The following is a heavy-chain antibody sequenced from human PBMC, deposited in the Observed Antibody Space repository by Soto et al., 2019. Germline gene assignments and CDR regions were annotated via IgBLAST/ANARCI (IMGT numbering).Heavy chain of an antibody. CDR3: TRQKKYSCDY. J-gene: IGHJ4*02. CDR1: GFTFSSYG. D-gene: IGHD6-6*01. Sequence: GSLRLSCAASGFTFSSYGMHWVRQAPGKGLEWVAVIWYDGSNKYYADSVKGRFTISRDNSKNTLYLQMNGLRAEDTAVYYCTRQKKYSCDYWGQGTLVTVSS. CDR2: IWYDGSNK. V-gene: IGHV3-33*01.